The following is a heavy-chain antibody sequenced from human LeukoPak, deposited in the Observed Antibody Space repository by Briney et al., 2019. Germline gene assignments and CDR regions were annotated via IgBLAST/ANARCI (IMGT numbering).Heavy chain of an antibody. V-gene: IGHV1-69*13. CDR3: ARARWKGAAAGPFDY. CDR2: IIPIFGTA. Sequence: ASVKVSCKASGYTFTSYGISWVRQAPGQGLEWMGGIIPIFGTANYAQKFQGRVTITADESTSTAYMELSSLRSEDTAVYYCARARWKGAAAGPFDYWGQGTLVTVSS. D-gene: IGHD6-13*01. CDR1: GYTFTSYG. J-gene: IGHJ4*02.